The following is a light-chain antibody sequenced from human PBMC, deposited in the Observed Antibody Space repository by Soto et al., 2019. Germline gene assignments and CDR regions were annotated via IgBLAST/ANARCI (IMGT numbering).Light chain of an antibody. CDR2: VAS. Sequence: DIQMTQSPSSLSAFVGDRVTITCRASQSISSYLSWYQQKPGKAPKLLINVASTLQSGVPSRFSGSGSGTDFTLAISSLQPEDFATYYCQQSSSTPQTFGGGTGVEIK. CDR1: QSISSY. V-gene: IGKV1-39*01. CDR3: QQSSSTPQT. J-gene: IGKJ4*01.